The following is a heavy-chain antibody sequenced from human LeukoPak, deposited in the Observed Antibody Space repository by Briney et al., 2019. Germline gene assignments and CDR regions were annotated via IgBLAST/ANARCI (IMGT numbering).Heavy chain of an antibody. Sequence: SETLSHTCRGSRCSISSYYWGWIRQPPGKGLEWVGYISPTGGTNYNPSLAGRVNVSVDTSKNLFSPTLDPATAADPAVYFCARRSVTRWYYSDWGEGTLVTVSS. CDR1: RCSISSYY. CDR3: ARRSVTRWYYSD. J-gene: IGHJ4*02. D-gene: IGHD3-10*01. CDR2: ISPTGGT. V-gene: IGHV4-4*09.